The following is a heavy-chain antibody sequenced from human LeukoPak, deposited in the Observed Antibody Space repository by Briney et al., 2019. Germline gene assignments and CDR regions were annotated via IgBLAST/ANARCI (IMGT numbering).Heavy chain of an antibody. V-gene: IGHV1-69*13. CDR2: IIPIFRTA. Sequence: SVKVSCKASGGTFSNYAIHWVRQAPGQGLEWIGGIIPIFRTANYAQNFQGRVTITAADEATSTAYMELSSLRSEDTAVYYCARDTAMVTYWFDPWGQGTLVTVSS. CDR3: ARDTAMVTYWFDP. J-gene: IGHJ5*02. D-gene: IGHD5-18*01. CDR1: GGTFSNYA.